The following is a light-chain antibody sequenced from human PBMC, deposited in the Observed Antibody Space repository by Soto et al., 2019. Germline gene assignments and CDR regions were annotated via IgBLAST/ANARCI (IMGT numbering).Light chain of an antibody. CDR2: GAS. J-gene: IGKJ1*01. CDR3: QQYGSPPQT. Sequence: EIVLTQSPGTLSLSPGEGATLSCRASQSVSSSYLAWYQQKRGQAPRLLIYGASSRATGIPDRFSGSGSGTDFTLTISRLEPEDFEVYFCQQYGSPPQTFGQGTKVDIK. CDR1: QSVSSSY. V-gene: IGKV3-20*01.